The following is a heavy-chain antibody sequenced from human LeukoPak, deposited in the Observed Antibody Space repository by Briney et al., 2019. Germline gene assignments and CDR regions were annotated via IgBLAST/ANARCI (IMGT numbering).Heavy chain of an antibody. CDR1: GFTFGDYA. J-gene: IGHJ4*02. Sequence: GGSLRLSCAASGFTFGDYAMHWVRQAPGKGLVWVSRINTDGSSTNYADSVKGRFTISRDNAKNTLDLQMSSLRVEDTAVYYCARDPYSSSWYMFAYWGQGTLVTVSS. D-gene: IGHD6-13*01. V-gene: IGHV3-74*01. CDR3: ARDPYSSSWYMFAY. CDR2: INTDGSST.